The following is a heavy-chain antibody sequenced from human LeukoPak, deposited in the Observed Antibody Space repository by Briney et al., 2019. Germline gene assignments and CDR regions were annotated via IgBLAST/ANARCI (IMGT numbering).Heavy chain of an antibody. V-gene: IGHV1-69*04. J-gene: IGHJ6*02. CDR3: ATDSSHPPGYSSRWYDYYGMDV. Sequence: SVKVSCKASGGTFSSYAISWVRQAPGQGLEWMGRIIPILGIANYAQKFEGRVTITAHKSTSTAYMELSSLRSEDTAVYYRATDSSHPPGYSSRWYDYYGMDVWGQGTTVTVSS. CDR1: GGTFSSYA. CDR2: IIPILGIA. D-gene: IGHD6-19*01.